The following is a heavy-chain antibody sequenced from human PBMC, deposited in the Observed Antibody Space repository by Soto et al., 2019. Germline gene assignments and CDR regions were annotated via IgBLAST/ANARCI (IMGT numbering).Heavy chain of an antibody. D-gene: IGHD3-22*01. Sequence: ASVKVSCKASGYTFTSYDINWVRQATGQGLEWMGWMNPNSGNTGYAQKFQGRVTMTRNTSISTAYMELSSLRSEDTAVYYCARGRYFGDYYDSSGYYENYYYYGMDVWGQGTTVTVSS. CDR2: MNPNSGNT. CDR3: ARGRYFGDYYDSSGYYENYYYYGMDV. J-gene: IGHJ6*02. CDR1: GYTFTSYD. V-gene: IGHV1-8*01.